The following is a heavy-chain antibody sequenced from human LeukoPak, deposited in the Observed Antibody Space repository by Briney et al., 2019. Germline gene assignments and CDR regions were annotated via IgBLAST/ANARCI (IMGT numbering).Heavy chain of an antibody. J-gene: IGHJ4*02. D-gene: IGHD1-1*01. CDR1: GFTFSNYG. CDR3: VKGRGNWPYYFEY. V-gene: IGHV3-30*02. Sequence: QPGGSLRLSCAASGFTFSNYGMHWVRQAPGKGLEWVAFIRSDGSIKYYADSVKGRFTISRDNSKNTLYLQMDSLRAEDTAVYYCVKGRGNWPYYFEYWGQGTLVTVSS. CDR2: IRSDGSIK.